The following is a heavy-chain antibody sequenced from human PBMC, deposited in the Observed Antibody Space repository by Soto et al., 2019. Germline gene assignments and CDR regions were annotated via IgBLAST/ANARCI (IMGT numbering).Heavy chain of an antibody. D-gene: IGHD3-22*01. V-gene: IGHV3-21*01. CDR1: GFTFSSYS. J-gene: IGHJ3*02. CDR2: NSSSSSYI. Sequence: GGSLRLSCAASGFTFSSYSMNWVRQAPGKGLEWVSSNSSSSSYIYYADSVKGRFTISRDNAKNSLYLQMNSLRAEDTAVYYCARDLGGYYPHDAFDIWGQGTMVTVSS. CDR3: ARDLGGYYPHDAFDI.